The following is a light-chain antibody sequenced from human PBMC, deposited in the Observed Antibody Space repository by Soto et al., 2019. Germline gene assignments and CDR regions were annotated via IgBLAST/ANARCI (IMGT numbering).Light chain of an antibody. Sequence: QSALTQPASVSRSPGQSIPISCTGTSSDVGGYNYVSWYQQHPGKAPKLMIYDVSNRPSGVSNLFSGSKSGNTASLTISGRQAEDEADYYCSSYTSSSTYVFGTGTKVTVL. CDR1: SSDVGGYNY. V-gene: IGLV2-14*01. CDR3: SSYTSSSTYV. CDR2: DVS. J-gene: IGLJ1*01.